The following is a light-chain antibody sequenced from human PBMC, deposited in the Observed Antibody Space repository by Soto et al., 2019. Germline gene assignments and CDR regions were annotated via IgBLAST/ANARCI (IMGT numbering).Light chain of an antibody. Sequence: EIVLTQSPATLSLSPGERATLSCRASQSVSSSYLAWYQQKPDQAPRLLIYGASSRATGIPDRFRGSGSGTDFTLSISRLDPEDFAVYYCQQYGNSPWTFGQGTKVDIK. CDR2: GAS. CDR3: QQYGNSPWT. V-gene: IGKV3-20*01. CDR1: QSVSSSY. J-gene: IGKJ1*01.